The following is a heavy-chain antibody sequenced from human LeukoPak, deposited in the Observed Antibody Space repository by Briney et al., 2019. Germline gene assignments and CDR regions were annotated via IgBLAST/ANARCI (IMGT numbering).Heavy chain of an antibody. V-gene: IGHV3-21*01. D-gene: IGHD2-15*01. CDR2: ISTSSSYI. CDR3: ARFRIDSYYMDV. Sequence: PGGSLRLSCAASGFTFSSYNMNWVRQAPGKGLEWVSSISTSSSYIYYADSVKGRFTISRDNARNSLYLQMNSLRAEDTAVYYCARFRIDSYYMDVWGKGTTVTISS. J-gene: IGHJ6*03. CDR1: GFTFSSYN.